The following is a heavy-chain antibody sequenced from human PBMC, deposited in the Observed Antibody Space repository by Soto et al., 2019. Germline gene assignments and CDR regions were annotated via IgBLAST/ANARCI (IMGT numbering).Heavy chain of an antibody. V-gene: IGHV1-69*01. Sequence: QVQLVQSGAEVKKPGSSVKVSCKASGGTFSSYAISWVRQAPGQGLEWMGGIIPIFGTANYAQKFQGRVTITADESTSTAYMELSSLRSEDTAVYYCARGGWSDYYDSGGLVLWVWGQGTLVTVSS. J-gene: IGHJ4*02. CDR3: ARGGWSDYYDSGGLVLWV. CDR2: IIPIFGTA. D-gene: IGHD3-22*01. CDR1: GGTFSSYA.